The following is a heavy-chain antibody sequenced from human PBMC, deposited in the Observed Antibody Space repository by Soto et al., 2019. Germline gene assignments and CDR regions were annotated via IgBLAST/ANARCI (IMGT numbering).Heavy chain of an antibody. D-gene: IGHD1-26*01. CDR1: GNTFTYRY. V-gene: IGHV1-45*02. CDR3: ASGGDGSGPFTWELPDH. CDR2: ITPFTGDV. J-gene: IGHJ4*02. Sequence: QMQLVQSGAEVKKTGSTVTVSCKALGNTFTYRYLHWVRHAPGQALEWMGWITPFTGDVHYAQKFAARATITRDRSINTAYMRMSSLRSEDTAMYYCASGGDGSGPFTWELPDHWGQGTLVTVSS.